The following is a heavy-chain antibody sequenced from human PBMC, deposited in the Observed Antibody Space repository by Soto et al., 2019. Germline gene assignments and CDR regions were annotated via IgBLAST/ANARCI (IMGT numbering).Heavy chain of an antibody. CDR3: ARIPGIAAAGDYYYYYGMDV. Sequence: ASVKVSCKASGYTFTGYYMHWVRQAPGQGLEWMGWINPNSGGTNYAQKFQGRVTMTRDTSISTAYMELSRLRSDDTAVYYCARIPGIAAAGDYYYYYGMDVWGQGTTVTVSS. J-gene: IGHJ6*02. D-gene: IGHD6-13*01. V-gene: IGHV1-2*02. CDR1: GYTFTGYY. CDR2: INPNSGGT.